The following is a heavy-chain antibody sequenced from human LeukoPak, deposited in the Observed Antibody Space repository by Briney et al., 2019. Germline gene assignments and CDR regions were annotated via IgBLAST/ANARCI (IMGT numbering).Heavy chain of an antibody. CDR1: GFTVSSNY. J-gene: IGHJ4*02. CDR2: IYSGGKT. V-gene: IGHV3-53*05. CDR3: AKEWEQWLVLGEFDY. D-gene: IGHD6-19*01. Sequence: GGSLRLSCAASGFTVSSNYMSWVRQAPGKGLEWVSLIYSGGKTSYADSVKGRFTISRDNSKNTLYLQMNSLRAEDTAVYYCAKEWEQWLVLGEFDYWGQGTLVTVSS.